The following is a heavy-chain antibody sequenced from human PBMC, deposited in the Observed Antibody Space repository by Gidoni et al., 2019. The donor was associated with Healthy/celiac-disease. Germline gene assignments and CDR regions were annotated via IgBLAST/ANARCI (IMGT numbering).Heavy chain of an antibody. CDR3: ARHRGVIVGATKPYYYYYMDV. CDR1: GGSISSSSYY. Sequence: QLQLQESGPGLVKPSETLSLTCTVSGGSISSSSYYWGWIRQPPGKGLEWIGSIYYSGSTYYNPSLKSRVTISVDTSKNQFSLKLSSVTAADTAVYYCARHRGVIVGATKPYYYYYMDVWGKGTTVTVSS. J-gene: IGHJ6*03. CDR2: IYYSGST. D-gene: IGHD1-26*01. V-gene: IGHV4-39*01.